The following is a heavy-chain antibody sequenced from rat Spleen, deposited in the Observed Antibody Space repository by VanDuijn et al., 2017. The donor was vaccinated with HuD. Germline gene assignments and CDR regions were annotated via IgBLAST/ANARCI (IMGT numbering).Heavy chain of an antibody. CDR3: ATVGPDWEFGY. V-gene: IGHV5-20*01. J-gene: IGHJ2*01. Sequence: EVQLVESDGGLVQPGRSLKLSCAASGFTFSDYYMAWVRQAPTKGLEWVASITNSGGSTYFRNSVTGRFTISRDNSKSTLYLQMDSLRSEDTATYYCATVGPDWEFGYWGQGVMVTVSS. CDR2: ITNSGGST. CDR1: GFTFSDYY. D-gene: IGHD5-1*01.